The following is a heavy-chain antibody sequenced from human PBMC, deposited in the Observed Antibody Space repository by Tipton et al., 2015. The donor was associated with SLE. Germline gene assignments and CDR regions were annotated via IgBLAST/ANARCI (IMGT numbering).Heavy chain of an antibody. CDR1: GASIGSHH. CDR3: ARLAVAGMWYYFDF. J-gene: IGHJ4*02. CDR2: IFYSGGT. D-gene: IGHD6-19*01. Sequence: TLSPTCTVSGASIGSHHWTWIRQPPGKGLEWIGNIFYSGGTDYSPFLNSRITISVDTSKNQLSLNVISMTAADTAVYYCARLAVAGMWYYFDFWGQGAPVTVSS. V-gene: IGHV4-59*11.